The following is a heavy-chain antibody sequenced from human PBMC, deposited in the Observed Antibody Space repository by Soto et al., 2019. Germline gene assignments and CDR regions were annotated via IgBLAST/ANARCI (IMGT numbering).Heavy chain of an antibody. CDR2: IYHSGDT. J-gene: IGHJ4*02. CDR1: GGSISTSNW. V-gene: IGHV4-4*02. D-gene: IGHD2-15*01. Sequence: SETLSLTCAVSGGSISTSNWWNWVRQSPGKGLEWIGEIYHSGDTNYNPSLRGRVTLSVDKSKNQFSLRLTSVTAADTAVFYCARAQTGGFDYWGPGALVTVSS. CDR3: ARAQTGGFDY.